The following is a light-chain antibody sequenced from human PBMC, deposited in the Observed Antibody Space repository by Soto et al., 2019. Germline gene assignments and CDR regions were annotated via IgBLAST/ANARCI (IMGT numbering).Light chain of an antibody. J-gene: IGLJ1*01. CDR3: SSYTTSNTRQIV. Sequence: QSALTQPASVSGSPGQSITISCTGTSSDVGGYNYVSWYQHHPGKAPKLIIYDVTNRPSGVSNPFSGSKSGNTASLIISGLQSEDEADYYCSSYTTSNTRQIVFGTGTKLTVL. CDR2: DVT. V-gene: IGLV2-14*03. CDR1: SSDVGGYNY.